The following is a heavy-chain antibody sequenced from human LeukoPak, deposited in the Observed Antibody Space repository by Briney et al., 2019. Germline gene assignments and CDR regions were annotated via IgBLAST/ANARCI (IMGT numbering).Heavy chain of an antibody. J-gene: IGHJ4*02. CDR3: ARARRSPDY. V-gene: IGHV1-46*01. D-gene: IGHD1-14*01. CDR2: INPSGCNT. CDR1: RYTFTSYY. Sequence: DSVKGSGKASRYTFTSYYMHWVRHSPGQGLDCMEIINPSGCNTSYPQNFQRRVTMTRDTPTSTVYMELSSLRSEDTAVYYCARARRSPDYWGQGTLVTVSS.